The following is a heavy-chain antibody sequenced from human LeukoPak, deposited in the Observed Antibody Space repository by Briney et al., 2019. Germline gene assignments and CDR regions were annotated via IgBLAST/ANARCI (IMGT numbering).Heavy chain of an antibody. J-gene: IGHJ4*02. Sequence: SQTLSLTCAISGDSVSSNSAAWNWIRQSPSRGLEWLGRTYYKSKWYNDYAVSVKSRITINADTPENQFSLQLKSVTPEDTAVYYCARDSGSYSSSYRFDSWGQGTLVTVSS. CDR1: GDSVSSNSAA. V-gene: IGHV6-1*01. CDR3: ARDSGSYSSSYRFDS. D-gene: IGHD6-6*01. CDR2: TYYKSKWYN.